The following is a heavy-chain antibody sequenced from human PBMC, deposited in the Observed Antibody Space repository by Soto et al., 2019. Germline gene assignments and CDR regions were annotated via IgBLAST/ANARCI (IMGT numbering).Heavy chain of an antibody. CDR3: AKARGIAVAGTNWFDP. D-gene: IGHD6-19*01. CDR1: GFTFRSYA. J-gene: IGHJ5*02. Sequence: GGSLRLSSAASGFTFRSYAMSWVRQATGKGLEWVSAISGSGGSTYYADSVKGRFTISRDNSKNTLYLQMNSLRAEDTAVYYCAKARGIAVAGTNWFDPWGQGTLVTVSS. V-gene: IGHV3-23*01. CDR2: ISGSGGST.